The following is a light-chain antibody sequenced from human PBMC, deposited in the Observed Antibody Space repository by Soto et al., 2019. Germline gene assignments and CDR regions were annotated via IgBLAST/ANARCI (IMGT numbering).Light chain of an antibody. Sequence: DIQLTQSPSFLSASVGDRVTITCRASQGISSYLAWYQQAPGTAPNLLIYGASTLQSGVPSRFSGSGSGTEFTLTISSLQPEDFATYYCQQLNSYPITFGQGRRLEIK. CDR3: QQLNSYPIT. CDR1: QGISSY. CDR2: GAS. V-gene: IGKV1-9*01. J-gene: IGKJ5*01.